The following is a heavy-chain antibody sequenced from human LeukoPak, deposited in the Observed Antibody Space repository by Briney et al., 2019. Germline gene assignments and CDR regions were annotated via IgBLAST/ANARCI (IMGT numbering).Heavy chain of an antibody. CDR3: ARGGYYGSGNDFRFDP. J-gene: IGHJ5*02. V-gene: IGHV4-34*01. CDR2: INHSGST. Sequence: SETLSLTCAVYGGSFSGYYWSWIRQPPGKGLEWIGEINHSGSTNYNPSLKSRVTMSVDTSKNQFSLKLSSVTAADTAVYYCARGGYYGSGNDFRFDPWGQGTLVTVSS. D-gene: IGHD3-10*01. CDR1: GGSFSGYY.